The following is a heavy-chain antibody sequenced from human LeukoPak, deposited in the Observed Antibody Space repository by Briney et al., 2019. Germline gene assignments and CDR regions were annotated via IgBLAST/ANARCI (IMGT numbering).Heavy chain of an antibody. Sequence: ASVKVSCKTSGYTFIDYYLHWVRQAPGQSFDYMGIINPTDGSTSYHHKFQDRVTLTRDASTSTIYIELRRLTLEDTAVYYCARRQLGPTSAPFDSRGQGTLVTVSS. D-gene: IGHD1-1*01. CDR1: GYTFIDYY. CDR3: ARRQLGPTSAPFDS. CDR2: INPTDGST. V-gene: IGHV1-46*01. J-gene: IGHJ4*02.